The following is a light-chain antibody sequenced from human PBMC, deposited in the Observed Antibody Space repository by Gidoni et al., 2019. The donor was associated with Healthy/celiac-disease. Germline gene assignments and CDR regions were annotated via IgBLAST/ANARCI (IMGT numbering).Light chain of an antibody. J-gene: IGKJ4*01. V-gene: IGKV3-20*01. CDR1: QSVSNSY. CDR2: GAS. Sequence: EIVLPQSPGTLSLSPGDRATLSCRASQSVSNSYLAWYQQKPGQAPSVLIYGASTRATGIPDRCSGSGSGTDFTLTISRLEPEDFAVYYCQQYGSSPPLTFXGXTKVEIK. CDR3: QQYGSSPPLT.